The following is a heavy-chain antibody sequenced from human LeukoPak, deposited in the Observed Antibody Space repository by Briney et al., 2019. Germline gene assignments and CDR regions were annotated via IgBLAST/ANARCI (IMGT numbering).Heavy chain of an antibody. J-gene: IGHJ1*01. CDR2: ISWDGGST. CDR1: GFTFDDYA. D-gene: IGHD6-13*01. CDR3: AKAEDDSSSWPFQH. Sequence: PGGSLRLSCAASGFTFDDYAMHWVRQAPGKVLEWVSLISWDGGSTYYADSVKGRFTISRDNSKNSLYLQMNSLRAEDTALYYCAKAEDDSSSWPFQHWGQGTLVTVSS. V-gene: IGHV3-43D*03.